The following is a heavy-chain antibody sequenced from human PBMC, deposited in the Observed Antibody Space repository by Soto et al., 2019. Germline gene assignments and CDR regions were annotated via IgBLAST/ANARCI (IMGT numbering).Heavy chain of an antibody. CDR2: INSDGSST. Sequence: GGSLRLSCAASGFTFSSYWMHWVRQAPGKGLVWVSRINSDGSSTSYADSVKGRFTISRDNAKNTLYLQMNSLRAEDTAVYYCARGHAAMDYFGVVYTFDYWGQGTLVTVSS. V-gene: IGHV3-74*01. D-gene: IGHD3-3*01. CDR1: GFTFSSYW. J-gene: IGHJ4*02. CDR3: ARGHAAMDYFGVVYTFDY.